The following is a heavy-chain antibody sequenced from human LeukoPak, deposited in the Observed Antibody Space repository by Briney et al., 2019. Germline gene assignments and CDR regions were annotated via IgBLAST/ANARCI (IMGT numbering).Heavy chain of an antibody. Sequence: PSQTLSLTCTVSGGSISSYFWSWIRQPPGKGLEWVGYIYYSGSTNYNPSLKSRVTISVDTSKNDFSLKMSSVTAADTAVYYCARGQLLLSRFYYGMDVWGQGTTVTVSS. CDR3: ARGQLLLSRFYYGMDV. J-gene: IGHJ6*02. CDR2: IYYSGST. V-gene: IGHV4-59*01. D-gene: IGHD2-2*01. CDR1: GGSISSYF.